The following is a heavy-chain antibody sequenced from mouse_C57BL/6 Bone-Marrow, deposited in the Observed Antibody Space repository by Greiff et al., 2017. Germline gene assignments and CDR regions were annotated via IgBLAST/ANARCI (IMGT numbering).Heavy chain of an antibody. CDR1: GYTFTSYG. CDR2: IYPRSGNT. J-gene: IGHJ3*01. D-gene: IGHD1-1*01. Sequence: VHLVESGAELARPGASVKLSCKASGYTFTSYGISWVKQRTGQGLEWIGEIYPRSGNTYYNEKFKGKATLTADKSSSTAYMALRSLTSEDSAVYFCARGDYYGSSYVGFAYWGQGTLVTVSA. V-gene: IGHV1-81*01. CDR3: ARGDYYGSSYVGFAY.